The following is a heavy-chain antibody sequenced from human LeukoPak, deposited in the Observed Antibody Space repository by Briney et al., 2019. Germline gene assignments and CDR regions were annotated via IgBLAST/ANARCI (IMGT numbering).Heavy chain of an antibody. CDR3: TSTWIQLWFDY. CDR2: IRSKTNSYAT. V-gene: IGHV3-73*01. Sequence: GGSLRLSCAASGFTFSASAMHWVRQASGKGLEWVGRIRSKTNSYATEYAASVEGRFTISRDHSKTTAYLQLDSLRTDDPAVYYCTSTWIQLWFDYWGQGTLVTVSS. J-gene: IGHJ4*02. D-gene: IGHD5-18*01. CDR1: GFTFSASA.